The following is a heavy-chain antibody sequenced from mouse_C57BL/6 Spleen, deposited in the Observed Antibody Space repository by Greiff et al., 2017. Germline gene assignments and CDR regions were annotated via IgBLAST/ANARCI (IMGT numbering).Heavy chain of an antibody. CDR2: INPGSGGT. CDR1: GYAFTNYL. J-gene: IGHJ4*01. CDR3: STMVTMDY. Sequence: QVQLQQSGAELVRPGTSVKVSCKASGYAFTNYLIEWVKQRPGQGLEWIGVINPGSGGTTYNETFKGKATLTADKSSSTAYMQLSSLTSEDSAVYFCSTMVTMDYWGQGTSVTVSS. V-gene: IGHV1-54*01. D-gene: IGHD2-2*01.